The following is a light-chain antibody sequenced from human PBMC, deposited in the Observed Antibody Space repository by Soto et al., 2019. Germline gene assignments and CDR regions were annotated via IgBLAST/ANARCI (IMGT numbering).Light chain of an antibody. J-gene: IGLJ1*01. CDR1: SSNIGAGYD. V-gene: IGLV1-40*01. CDR2: GNS. CDR3: QSYDSSLSGYV. Sequence: QSVLTQPPSVSGAPGQRVTISCTGSSSNIGAGYDVHWYQQLPGTAPKLLIYGNSNRPSGVPDRFSGSKSGTSASLAITGLHAEEEADYYCQSYDSSLSGYVFGTGTKVTVL.